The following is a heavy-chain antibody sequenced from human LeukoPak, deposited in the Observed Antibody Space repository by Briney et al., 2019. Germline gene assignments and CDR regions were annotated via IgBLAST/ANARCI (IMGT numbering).Heavy chain of an antibody. CDR1: GFTFSSYS. Sequence: GGSLRLSCAASGFTFSSYSMIWVRQAPGKGLEWVSSISSSSSYIYYADSVKGRFTISRDNARNSLYLQMNSLRAEDTAVYYCASERSSYGSNWGQGTLVTVSS. V-gene: IGHV3-21*01. CDR2: ISSSSSYI. D-gene: IGHD5-18*01. J-gene: IGHJ4*02. CDR3: ASERSSYGSN.